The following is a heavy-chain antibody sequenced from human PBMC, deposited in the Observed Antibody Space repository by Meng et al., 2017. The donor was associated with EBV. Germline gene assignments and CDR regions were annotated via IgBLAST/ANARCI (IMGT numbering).Heavy chain of an antibody. CDR1: GGSISSSSYY. D-gene: IGHD3-10*01. Sequence: QLQLQESGPGLVKPSETLSLTCTVSGGSISSSSYYWGWIRQPPGKGLEWIGSIYYSGSTYYNPSLKSRVTISVDTSKNQFSLKLSSVTAADTAVYYCARSSPVRFGELSNWGQGTLVTVYS. CDR3: ARSSPVRFGELSN. J-gene: IGHJ4*02. V-gene: IGHV4-39*07. CDR2: IYYSGST.